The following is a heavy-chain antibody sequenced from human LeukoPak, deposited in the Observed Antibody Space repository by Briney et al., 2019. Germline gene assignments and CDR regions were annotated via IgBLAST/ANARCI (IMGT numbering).Heavy chain of an antibody. J-gene: IGHJ4*02. CDR3: ARETLAVSIDY. Sequence: NPSETLSLTCTVSGGSISSGSYYWSWIRQPAGKGLEWIGRIYTSGSTNYNPSLKSRVTISVDTSKNQFSPKLSSVTAADTAVYYCARETLAVSIDYWGQGTLVTVSS. D-gene: IGHD6-19*01. CDR2: IYTSGST. CDR1: GGSISSGSYY. V-gene: IGHV4-61*02.